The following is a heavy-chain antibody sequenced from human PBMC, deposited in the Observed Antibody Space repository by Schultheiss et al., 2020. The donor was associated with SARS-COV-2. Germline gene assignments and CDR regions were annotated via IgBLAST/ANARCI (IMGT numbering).Heavy chain of an antibody. V-gene: IGHV4-59*01. CDR2: IYYSGST. J-gene: IGHJ6*03. Sequence: SETLSLTCAVYGGSFSGYYWSWIRQPPGKGLEWIGYIYYSGSTNYNPSLKSRVTISVDTSKNQFSLKLSSVTASDTAVYYCARSYYDFWGGSYYYYMDVWGKGTTVTVSS. CDR3: ARSYYDFWGGSYYYYMDV. CDR1: GGSFSGYY. D-gene: IGHD3-3*01.